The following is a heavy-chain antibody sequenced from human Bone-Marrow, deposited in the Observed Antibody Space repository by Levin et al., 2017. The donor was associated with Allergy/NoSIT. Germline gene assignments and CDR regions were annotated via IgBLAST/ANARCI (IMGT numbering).Heavy chain of an antibody. CDR1: GFSLSTDAVV. CDR3: VHRTTETKFDF. Sequence: ESGPTLVKPTQTLTLTCTFSGFSLSTDAVVVGWVRQPPGKALEWLSFLYGNDDKRYSPSLKSRLTITKDTSKNQVVLTMTNMDPVDTATYYCVHRTTETKFDFWGQGTLVTVSS. D-gene: IGHD4-17*01. V-gene: IGHV2-5*01. J-gene: IGHJ4*02. CDR2: LYGNDDK.